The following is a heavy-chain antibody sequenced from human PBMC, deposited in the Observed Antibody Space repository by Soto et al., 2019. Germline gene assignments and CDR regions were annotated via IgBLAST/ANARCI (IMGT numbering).Heavy chain of an antibody. CDR1: GGSISSGGYS. CDR2: IYHSGST. CDR3: ARRGYYDSSGFFGY. J-gene: IGHJ4*02. Sequence: SETLSLTCAVSGGSISSGGYSWSWIRQPPGKGLEWIGYIYHSGSTYYNPSLKSRVTISVDRSKNQFSLKLSSVTAADTAVYYCARRGYYDSSGFFGYWGQGTLVTVSS. V-gene: IGHV4-30-2*01. D-gene: IGHD3-22*01.